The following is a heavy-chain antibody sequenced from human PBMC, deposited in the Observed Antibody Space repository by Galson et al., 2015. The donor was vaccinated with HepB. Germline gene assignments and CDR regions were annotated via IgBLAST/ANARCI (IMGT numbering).Heavy chain of an antibody. Sequence: SVKVSCKASGYTFSSYAINWVRQAPGQGLEWMGGIIPMFDTTNYAQTFQGRVTITADESTSTAYMELSSLRSEDTAVYYCARDRIPKLAHTDLCYYYGMHVWGQATTVTVYS. V-gene: IGHV1-69*13. CDR2: IIPMFDTT. CDR3: ARDRIPKLAHTDLCYYYGMHV. D-gene: IGHD6-6*01. J-gene: IGHJ6*02. CDR1: GYTFSSYA.